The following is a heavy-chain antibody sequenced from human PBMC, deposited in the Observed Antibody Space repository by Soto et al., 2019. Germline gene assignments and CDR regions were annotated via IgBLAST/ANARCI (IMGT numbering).Heavy chain of an antibody. V-gene: IGHV4-39*01. CDR3: ARKPNMDV. J-gene: IGHJ6*03. Sequence: QLQLQESGPGLVKPSETLSLTCTVSGGSISSSSYYWGWIRQPPGKGLEWIGSIYYSGRNYYNPSLKSRVNISVDTSKNQVSLKLSSVTAADTAVYYFARKPNMDVWGKGTKVTVSS. CDR2: IYYSGRN. CDR1: GGSISSSSYY.